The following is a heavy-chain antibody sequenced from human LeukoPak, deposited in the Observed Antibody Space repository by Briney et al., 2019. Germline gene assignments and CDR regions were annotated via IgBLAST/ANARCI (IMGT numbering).Heavy chain of an antibody. Sequence: GGSLRLSCAASGFTFSSYSMKWVRQAPGKGLEWVSSISSSSSYIYYADSVKGRFTISRDNAKNSLYLQMNSLRAEDTAVYYCARGGYSSSWYEDYWGQGTLVTVSS. D-gene: IGHD6-13*01. CDR2: ISSSSSYI. J-gene: IGHJ4*02. CDR1: GFTFSSYS. V-gene: IGHV3-21*01. CDR3: ARGGYSSSWYEDY.